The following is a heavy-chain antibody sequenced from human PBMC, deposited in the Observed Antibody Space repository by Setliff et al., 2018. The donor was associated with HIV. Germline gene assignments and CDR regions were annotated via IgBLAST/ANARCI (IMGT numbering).Heavy chain of an antibody. CDR2: IYYTGSP. V-gene: IGHV4-39*01. D-gene: IGHD6-6*01. J-gene: IGHJ6*03. CDR3: ARGGGTSSPIDYHYYIDV. Sequence: PSETLSLTCTVSGDSISSSIYYWGWVRQPPGKGLEWIGGIYYTGSPFYNPSLKSRVTISVDTPNNQFSLKLSSVTAADTAVYYCARGGGTSSPIDYHYYIDVWGKGTTVTVSS. CDR1: GDSISSSIYY.